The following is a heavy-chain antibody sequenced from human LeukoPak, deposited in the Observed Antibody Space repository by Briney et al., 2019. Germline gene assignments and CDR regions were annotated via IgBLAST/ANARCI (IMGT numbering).Heavy chain of an antibody. CDR3: AKDPKRACGDYLKTYYFDY. Sequence: GGSLRLSCAASGFTFSSYAMSWVRQAPGKGLEWVSAISGSGGSTYYADSVKGRFTISRDNSKNTLYLQMNSLRAEDTAVYYCAKDPKRACGDYLKTYYFDYWGQGTLVTVSS. D-gene: IGHD4-17*01. J-gene: IGHJ4*02. V-gene: IGHV3-23*01. CDR1: GFTFSSYA. CDR2: ISGSGGST.